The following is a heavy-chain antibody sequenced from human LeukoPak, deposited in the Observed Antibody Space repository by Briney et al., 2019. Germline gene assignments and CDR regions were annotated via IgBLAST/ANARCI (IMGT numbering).Heavy chain of an antibody. D-gene: IGHD2-21*02. V-gene: IGHV3-33*01. CDR1: GFTFSSYG. CDR3: ARDGSVVVTAYFREGDAFDI. J-gene: IGHJ3*02. CDR2: IWYDGSNT. Sequence: GRSLRLSCAASGFTFSSYGMHWVRQAPGKGLEWVAVIWYDGSNTYYADSVKGRFTISRDNSKNTLYLQMNSLRAEDTAVYYCARDGSVVVTAYFREGDAFDIWGQGTMVTVSS.